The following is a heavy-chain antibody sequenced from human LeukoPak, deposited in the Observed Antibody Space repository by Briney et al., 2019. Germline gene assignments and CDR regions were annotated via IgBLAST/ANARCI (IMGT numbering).Heavy chain of an antibody. J-gene: IGHJ4*02. D-gene: IGHD6-13*01. V-gene: IGHV3-7*03. CDR2: IRQDGDTK. CDR3: ARSLPYGTTWYGRSDF. CDR1: GFPFSSYS. Sequence: GGSLRLSCAASGFPFSSYSMTWVRQAPGKGLEWVANIRQDGDTKYYVDSVKGRFTISRDNAMNSLYLQMNSLRAEDTAIYYCARSLPYGTTWYGRSDFWGQGTLVTVSS.